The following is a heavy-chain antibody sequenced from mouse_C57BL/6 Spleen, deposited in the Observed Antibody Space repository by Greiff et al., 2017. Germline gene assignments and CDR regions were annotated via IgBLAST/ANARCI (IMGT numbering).Heavy chain of an antibody. CDR3: ERGSYGSSLRRWYFDV. V-gene: IGHV5-16*01. Sequence: EVQLVESEGGLVQPGSSMKLSCTASGFTFSDYYMAWVRQVPEKGLEWVANINYDGSSTYYLDSLKSRFIISRDNAKNILYLQMSSLKSEDTAPYYCERGSYGSSLRRWYFDVWGTGTTVTVSS. CDR1: GFTFSDYY. CDR2: INYDGSST. J-gene: IGHJ1*03. D-gene: IGHD1-1*01.